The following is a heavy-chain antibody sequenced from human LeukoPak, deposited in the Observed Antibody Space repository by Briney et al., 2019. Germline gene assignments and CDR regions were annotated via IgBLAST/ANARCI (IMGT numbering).Heavy chain of an antibody. J-gene: IGHJ6*03. CDR1: GCTFSSYG. D-gene: IGHD3-10*01. CDR3: AKRGRGSGSTLYYYYYMDV. CDR2: IRYDGSNK. V-gene: IGHV3-30*02. Sequence: GGSLRLSCAASGCTFSSYGMHWVRQAPGKGLEWVAFIRYDGSNKYYADSVKGRFTISRDNSKNTLYLQMNSLRAEDTAVYYCAKRGRGSGSTLYYYYYMDVWGKGTTVTVSS.